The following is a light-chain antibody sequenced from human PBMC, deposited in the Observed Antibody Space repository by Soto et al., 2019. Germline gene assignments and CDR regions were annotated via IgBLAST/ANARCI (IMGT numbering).Light chain of an antibody. J-gene: IGKJ1*01. CDR1: QSISNY. V-gene: IGKV1-39*01. CDR3: QQTFSTSWT. CDR2: AAS. Sequence: DIQMTQSPSSLSASVGDRVTITCRASQSISNYLNWYQHEPGKAPNLLIFAASSLQSGVPSRFTGSGSGTDFTLTISSLQPEDFATYYCQQTFSTSWTFGQGTKVEIK.